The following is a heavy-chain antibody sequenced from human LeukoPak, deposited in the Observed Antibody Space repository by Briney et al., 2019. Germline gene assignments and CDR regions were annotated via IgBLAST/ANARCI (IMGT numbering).Heavy chain of an antibody. CDR2: IIPIFGTA. CDR3: AISGYSYGYNYGMDV. Sequence: GGSLRLSCAASGFTFSSYAISWVRQAPGQGLEWMGGIIPIFGTANYAQKFQGRVTITADESTSTAYMELSSLRSEDTAVYYCAISGYSYGYNYGMDVWGQGTTVTVSS. V-gene: IGHV1-69*01. D-gene: IGHD5-18*01. J-gene: IGHJ6*02. CDR1: GFTFSSYA.